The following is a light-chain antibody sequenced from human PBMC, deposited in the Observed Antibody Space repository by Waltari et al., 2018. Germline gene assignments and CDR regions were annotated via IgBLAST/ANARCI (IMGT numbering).Light chain of an antibody. J-gene: IGLJ2*01. V-gene: IGLV6-57*03. CDR3: QSYDTDTVV. CDR2: EDN. Sequence: SVSESPGKTVIISCTRSSGSIASNYVQWYQQRPGSAPTTVIYEDNQRPSGVPARFSGSIDTSSNSASLTISGLKTDDEADYYCQSYDTDTVVFGGGTKLTVL. CDR1: SGSIASNY.